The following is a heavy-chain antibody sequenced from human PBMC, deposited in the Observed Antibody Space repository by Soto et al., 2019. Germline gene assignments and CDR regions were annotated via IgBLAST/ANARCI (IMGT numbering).Heavy chain of an antibody. CDR1: GGSISSGGYY. CDR2: IYYSGST. D-gene: IGHD3-22*01. Sequence: SETLSLTCTVSGGSISSGGYYWSWIRPHTGKGLEWIGYIYYSGSTYYNPSLKSRVTISVDTSKNQFSLKLSSVTAADSGVDYGARGAKGVHYDSSGYYLDYWGQGTLVTVSS. V-gene: IGHV4-31*03. J-gene: IGHJ4*02. CDR3: ARGAKGVHYDSSGYYLDY.